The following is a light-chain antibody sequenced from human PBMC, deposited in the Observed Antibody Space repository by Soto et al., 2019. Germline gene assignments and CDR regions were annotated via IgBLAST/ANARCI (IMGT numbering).Light chain of an antibody. J-gene: IGKJ2*01. CDR1: QTLSSSY. CDR2: GAS. V-gene: IGKV3-20*01. Sequence: EFFLTQSPGTLSLSPGERATVSCRASQTLSSSYLAWYQQKPGQAPRVLIYGASNRATGIPDRFSGSGSGTDFTLTISRLEPEDFAVYYCQQYGSSPQTFGQGTKLEI. CDR3: QQYGSSPQT.